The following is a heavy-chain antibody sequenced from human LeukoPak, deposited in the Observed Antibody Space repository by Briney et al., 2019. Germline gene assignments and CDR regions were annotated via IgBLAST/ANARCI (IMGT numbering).Heavy chain of an antibody. CDR2: INPNSGGT. CDR3: ARGYCSSTSCYLYFDY. J-gene: IGHJ4*02. D-gene: IGHD2-2*01. Sequence: ASVKVSCKASGYTFTGYYMHWVRQAPGQGLEWMGWINPNSGGTNYAQKFQGRVTMTRDTSISTAYMELGRLRSDDTAVYYCARGYCSSTSCYLYFDYWGQGTLVTVSS. CDR1: GYTFTGYY. V-gene: IGHV1-2*02.